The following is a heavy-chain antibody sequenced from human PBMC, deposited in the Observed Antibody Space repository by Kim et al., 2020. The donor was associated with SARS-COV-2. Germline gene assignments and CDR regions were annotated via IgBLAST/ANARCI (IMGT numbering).Heavy chain of an antibody. Sequence: GGSLRLSCAASGFTFSSYGMHWVRQAPGKGLEWVAVIWYDGSNKYYADSVKGRFTISRDNSKNTLYLQMNSLRAEDTAVYYCARVHSSSWYLPYYYGMDVWGQGTTVTVSS. D-gene: IGHD6-13*01. CDR1: GFTFSSYG. V-gene: IGHV3-33*01. CDR3: ARVHSSSWYLPYYYGMDV. J-gene: IGHJ6*02. CDR2: IWYDGSNK.